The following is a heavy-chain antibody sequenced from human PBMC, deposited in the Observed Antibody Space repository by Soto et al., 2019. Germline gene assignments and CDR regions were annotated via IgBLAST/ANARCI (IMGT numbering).Heavy chain of an antibody. J-gene: IGHJ6*02. D-gene: IGHD6-13*01. V-gene: IGHV4-31*03. Sequence: QVQLQESGPGLVKPSQTLSLTCTVSGGSISSGGYYWSWIRQHPGKGLEWIGYIYYSGSTYYNPSLKSRVTISVDTSKNQFSLKLSSVTAADTAVYYCARIARSSWTKDYYYYGMDVWGQGTTVTVSS. CDR1: GGSISSGGYY. CDR3: ARIARSSWTKDYYYYGMDV. CDR2: IYYSGST.